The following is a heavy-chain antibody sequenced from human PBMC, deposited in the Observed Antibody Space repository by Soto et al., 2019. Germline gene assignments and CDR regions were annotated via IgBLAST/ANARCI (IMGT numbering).Heavy chain of an antibody. CDR3: VRDSGWPFLNFDS. V-gene: IGHV3-30*03. D-gene: IGHD3-10*01. CDR2: ASYDGSET. J-gene: IGHJ4*02. CDR1: GFDFWSYG. Sequence: PAGSLRLSCTASGFDFWSYGIHWVRQPPGRGMEWVAAASYDGSETYYADSAKGRFTVSKEISTNTAFLQVNALRHEDTAVYFCVRDSGWPFLNFDSWGQGTLVTVSS.